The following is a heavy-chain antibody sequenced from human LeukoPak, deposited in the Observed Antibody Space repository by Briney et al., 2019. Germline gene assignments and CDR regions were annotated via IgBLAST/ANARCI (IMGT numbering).Heavy chain of an antibody. CDR2: ISSSSSTI. J-gene: IGHJ3*02. Sequence: GGSLRLSCAASGFTFSSYSMNWVRQVPGKGLEWVSYISSSSSTIYYADSVKGRFTISRDNAKNSLYLQMNSLRAEDTAVYYCARDPSDYGDYVFRAFDIWGQGTMVTVSS. CDR3: ARDPSDYGDYVFRAFDI. CDR1: GFTFSSYS. D-gene: IGHD4-17*01. V-gene: IGHV3-48*01.